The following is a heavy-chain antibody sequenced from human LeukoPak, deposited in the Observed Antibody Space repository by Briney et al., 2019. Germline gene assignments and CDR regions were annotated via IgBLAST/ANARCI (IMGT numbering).Heavy chain of an antibody. J-gene: IGHJ6*03. CDR3: ARVTTIFGVVYYYYYVDV. V-gene: IGHV4-61*02. D-gene: IGHD3-3*01. CDR2: IYTGGGT. CDR1: GGSISSGSYY. Sequence: PSETLSLTCTVSGGSISSGSYYWSWIRQPAGKGLEWIGRIYTGGGTNYNPSLKSRVTISVETSKNQFSLKLSSVTAADTAVYYCARVTTIFGVVYYYYYVDVWGKGTTVTVSS.